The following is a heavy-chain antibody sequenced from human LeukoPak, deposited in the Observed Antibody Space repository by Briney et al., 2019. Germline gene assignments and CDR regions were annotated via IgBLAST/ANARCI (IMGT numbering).Heavy chain of an antibody. Sequence: PGGSLRLSCAASGFTFSSYEMNWVCQAPGKGLEWVSYISSSGSTIYYADSVKGRFTISRDNAKNSLYLQMNSLRAEDTAVYYCARGPLRYFDWSMDYWGQGTLVTVSS. CDR2: ISSSGSTI. CDR3: ARGPLRYFDWSMDY. J-gene: IGHJ4*02. D-gene: IGHD3-9*01. CDR1: GFTFSSYE. V-gene: IGHV3-48*03.